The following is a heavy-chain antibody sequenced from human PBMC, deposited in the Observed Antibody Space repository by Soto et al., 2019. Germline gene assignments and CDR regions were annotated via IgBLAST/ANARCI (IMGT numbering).Heavy chain of an antibody. D-gene: IGHD3-22*01. Sequence: QVQLVQSGAEVKKPGSSVKVSCKASGGTFSSYTITWVRQAPGQGLEWMGGITPMFGTPNYAQKFRGRVTITADGSTSTAYMELRSLRSEDTAMYFCARDGTLYDSRAYYYLYWGQGTLVTVSS. V-gene: IGHV1-69*01. CDR3: ARDGTLYDSRAYYYLY. CDR2: ITPMFGTP. J-gene: IGHJ4*02. CDR1: GGTFSSYT.